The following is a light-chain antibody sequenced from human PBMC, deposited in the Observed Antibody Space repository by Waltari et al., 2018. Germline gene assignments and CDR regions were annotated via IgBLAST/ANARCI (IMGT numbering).Light chain of an antibody. CDR1: QSVGTN. V-gene: IGKV3D-15*01. Sequence: EIVLTQSPATLSVSPGDRVTLSCRASQSVGTNLAWYQHSPGRAPRLLVYRASTRASYIPARFSASGSGTEFTLSISTLQSEDSAVYYCQQYNSWPPKYTFGQGTKLEIK. J-gene: IGKJ2*01. CDR3: QQYNSWPPKYT. CDR2: RAS.